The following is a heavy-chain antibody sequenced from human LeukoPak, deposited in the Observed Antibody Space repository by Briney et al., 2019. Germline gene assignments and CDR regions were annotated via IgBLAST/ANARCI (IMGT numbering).Heavy chain of an antibody. CDR1: GGTFSSYA. CDR3: ARACRGYSYGWGPYYYYYYMDV. J-gene: IGHJ6*03. CDR2: IIPISGTA. Sequence: SVKVSCKASGGTFSSYAISWVRQAPGQGLEWMGGIIPISGTANYAQKFQGRVTITADESTSTAYMELSSLRSEDTAVYYCARACRGYSYGWGPYYYYYYMDVWGKGTTVTVSS. V-gene: IGHV1-69*13. D-gene: IGHD5-18*01.